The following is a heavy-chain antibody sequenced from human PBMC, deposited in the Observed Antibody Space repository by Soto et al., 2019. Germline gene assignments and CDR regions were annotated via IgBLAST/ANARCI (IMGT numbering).Heavy chain of an antibody. J-gene: IGHJ5*02. CDR3: TRDLGFGIVAAGHNWFDP. CDR2: IRSKAYGETA. CDR1: GFTFGDYA. V-gene: IGHV3-49*03. D-gene: IGHD6-13*01. Sequence: PGGSLRLSCTASGFTFGDYAMRWLRQAPGKGLEWVSFIRSKAYGETAEHAASVRGRFIISRDDSKSIVHLQMNSLKTEDTGVYYCTRDLGFGIVAAGHNWFDPWGQGTQVTVSS.